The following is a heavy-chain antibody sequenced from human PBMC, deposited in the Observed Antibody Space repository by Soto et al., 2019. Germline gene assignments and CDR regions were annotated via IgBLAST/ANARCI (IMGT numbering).Heavy chain of an antibody. CDR3: ARCIQQDYYYGMDV. CDR1: GYTFYSHS. Sequence: ASVKVSCKASGYTFYSHSISWVRQAPGQGLEWMGRISADNGNTKYAQKFRGRVTMTTDTSTSTVYMELRNLRSDDTAVYYCARCIQQDYYYGMDVWGQGTPVTAP. D-gene: IGHD5-18*01. J-gene: IGHJ6*02. V-gene: IGHV1-18*01. CDR2: ISADNGNT.